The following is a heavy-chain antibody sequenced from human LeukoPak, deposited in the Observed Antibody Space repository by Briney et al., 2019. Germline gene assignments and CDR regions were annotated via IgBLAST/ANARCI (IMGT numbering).Heavy chain of an antibody. J-gene: IGHJ6*02. Sequence: ASVKVSCKASGYTFTSYDINWVRQATGQGLEWMGWMNPNSGNTGYAQKFQGRVTMTRNTSISTAYMELSSLGSEDTAVYYCARGRHYDFWSSPNNYYYYYGMDVWGQGTTVTVSS. CDR3: ARGRHYDFWSSPNNYYYYYGMDV. D-gene: IGHD3-3*01. CDR1: GYTFTSYD. V-gene: IGHV1-8*01. CDR2: MNPNSGNT.